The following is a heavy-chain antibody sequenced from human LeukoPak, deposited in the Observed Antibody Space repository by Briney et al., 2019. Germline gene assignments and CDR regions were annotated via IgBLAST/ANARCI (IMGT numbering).Heavy chain of an antibody. Sequence: GGSLRLSCAASGFTFSSYAMSWVRQAPGKGLEWVPAISGSGGSTYYADSVKGRFTISRDNSKNTLYLQMNSLRAEDTGVYYCAKETYDILTGYQDYWGQGTLVTVSS. D-gene: IGHD3-9*01. CDR1: GFTFSSYA. CDR3: AKETYDILTGYQDY. J-gene: IGHJ4*02. V-gene: IGHV3-23*01. CDR2: ISGSGGST.